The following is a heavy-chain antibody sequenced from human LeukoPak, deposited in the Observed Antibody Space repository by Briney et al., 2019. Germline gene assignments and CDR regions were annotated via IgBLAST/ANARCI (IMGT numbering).Heavy chain of an antibody. CDR3: ARDKDTSGYFGAVDI. D-gene: IGHD3-22*01. V-gene: IGHV4-39*07. J-gene: IGHJ3*02. Sequence: PSETLSLTCSVSGGSISGSSYYWGWIRQPPGKGLEWIGSIYRGSAYYSPSLKSRVTISVDTSKNQFSLKLSPVTAADTAVYNCARDKDTSGYFGAVDIWGQGTMVTVST. CDR1: GGSISGSSYY. CDR2: IYRGSA.